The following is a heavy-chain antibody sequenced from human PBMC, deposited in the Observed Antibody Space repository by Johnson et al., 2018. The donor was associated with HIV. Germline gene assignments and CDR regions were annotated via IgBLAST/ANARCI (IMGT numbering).Heavy chain of an antibody. J-gene: IGHJ3*02. CDR2: IGTSDSTT. V-gene: IGHV3-11*01. D-gene: IGHD4-17*01. Sequence: VQVLESGGGVVQPGGSLRLSCAASGFTFSDYYMSWVRHSPGRGLECVSYIGTSDSTTYYADSVKGRFSISRDNAKNSLYLQMNSLRAEDTAVYYCAKDLVAYGDYENAFDIWGQGTMVTVSS. CDR3: AKDLVAYGDYENAFDI. CDR1: GFTFSDYY.